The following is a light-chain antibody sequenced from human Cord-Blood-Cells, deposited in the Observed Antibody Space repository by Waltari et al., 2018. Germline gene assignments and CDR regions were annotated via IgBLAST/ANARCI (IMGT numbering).Light chain of an antibody. CDR3: SSYTSSSTLV. CDR2: DVS. J-gene: IGLJ1*01. V-gene: IGLV2-14*01. CDR1: RSDVGVYNY. Sequence: QSALTQPASVSGSPVQSITISCTGTRSDVGVYNYVSWYQQHPGKATKLMIYDVSNRPSGVSNRFSGSKSGNTASLTISGLQAEDEADYYCSSYTSSSTLVFGTGTKVTVL.